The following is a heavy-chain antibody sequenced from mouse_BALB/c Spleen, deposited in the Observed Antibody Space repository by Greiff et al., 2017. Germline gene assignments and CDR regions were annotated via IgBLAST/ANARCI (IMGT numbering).Heavy chain of an antibody. V-gene: IGHV1-67*01. Sequence: QVQLKESGPELVRPGVSVKISCKGSGYTFTDYAMHWVKQSHAKSLEWIGVISTYYGNTNYNQKFKGKATMTVDKSSSTAYMELARLTSEDSAIYYCARSEREIRDYFDYWGQGTTLTVSS. D-gene: IGHD3-2*02. CDR1: GYTFTDYA. CDR2: ISTYYGNT. CDR3: ARSEREIRDYFDY. J-gene: IGHJ2*01.